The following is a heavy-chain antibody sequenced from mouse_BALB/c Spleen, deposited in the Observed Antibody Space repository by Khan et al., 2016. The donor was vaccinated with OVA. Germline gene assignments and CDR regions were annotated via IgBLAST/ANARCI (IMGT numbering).Heavy chain of an antibody. CDR3: ASHLTGSFAY. CDR2: ISSAGDYN. J-gene: IGHJ3*01. CDR1: GFIFSAFG. D-gene: IGHD4-1*01. Sequence: EVKVVESGGDLVKPGGSLKLSCAASGFIFSAFGMSWVRQTPDKCLEWVATISSAGDYNFYPDSVKGRFTISRDNAKNTLYLQMSSLRSEDTAMYYCASHLTGSFAYWSQGTLVTVSA. V-gene: IGHV5-6*01.